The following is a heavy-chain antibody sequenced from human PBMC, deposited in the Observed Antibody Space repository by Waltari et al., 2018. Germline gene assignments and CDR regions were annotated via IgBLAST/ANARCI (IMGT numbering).Heavy chain of an antibody. CDR1: GVSINKNSHS. Sequence: QLQLQESGPGLVQHSETLSLTCSVSGVSINKNSHSWAWIRQPPGKGLEWIGSVYYSGNTYYNPSLKSRVTISLDTSKNQFSLKLTSVTAADTAVYYCVRDPRAFYYDSSGYYFDYWGQGTLVTVSS. CDR3: VRDPRAFYYDSSGYYFDY. D-gene: IGHD3-22*01. J-gene: IGHJ4*02. V-gene: IGHV4-39*07. CDR2: VYYSGNT.